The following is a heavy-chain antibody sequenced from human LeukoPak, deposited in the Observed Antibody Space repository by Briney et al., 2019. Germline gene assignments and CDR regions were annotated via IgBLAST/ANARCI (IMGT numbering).Heavy chain of an antibody. V-gene: IGHV4-59*08. J-gene: IGHJ4*02. CDR2: IYYSGST. CDR3: ARLPYCSGGSCRDY. Sequence: SETLSLTCTVSGGSLSSYYWSWIRQPPGKGLEWIGYIYYSGSTNYNPSLKSRVTISVDTSKNQFSLKLSSVTAADTAVYYCARLPYCSGGSCRDYWGQGTLVTVSS. CDR1: GGSLSSYY. D-gene: IGHD2-15*01.